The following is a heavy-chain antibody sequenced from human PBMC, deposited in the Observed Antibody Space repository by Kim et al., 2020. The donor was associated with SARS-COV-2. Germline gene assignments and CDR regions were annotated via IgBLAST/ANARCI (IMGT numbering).Heavy chain of an antibody. V-gene: IGHV4-31*02. Sequence: YYNPAPKSRVTIAGDTSKNQFSLRLGSVTASDTAVYYCAKDVRNRYYDLWGRGTLVTVSS. J-gene: IGHJ2*01. CDR3: AKDVRNRYYDL.